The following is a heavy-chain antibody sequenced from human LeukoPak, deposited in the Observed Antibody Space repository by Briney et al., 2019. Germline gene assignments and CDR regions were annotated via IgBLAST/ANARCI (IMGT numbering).Heavy chain of an antibody. J-gene: IGHJ5*02. CDR3: ARRSTTVTTSGWYGP. CDR1: GFTFSSYS. Sequence: PGGSLRLSCAASGFTFSSYSMNWVRQAPGKGLEWVSSISSSSSYIYYADSVKGRFTISRDNAKNSLYLQMNSLRAEDTAVYYCARRSTTVTTSGWYGPWGQGTLVTVSS. D-gene: IGHD4-17*01. V-gene: IGHV3-21*01. CDR2: ISSSSSYI.